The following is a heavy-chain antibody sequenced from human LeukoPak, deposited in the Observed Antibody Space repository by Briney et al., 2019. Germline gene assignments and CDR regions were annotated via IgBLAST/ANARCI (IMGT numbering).Heavy chain of an antibody. CDR1: GFTFSSYA. CDR3: AKMVLEWLLFSWFDP. D-gene: IGHD3-3*01. V-gene: IGHV3-30-3*02. Sequence: GRSLRLSCAASGFTFSSYAMHWVRQAPGKGLEWVAVISYDGSNKYYADSVKGRFTISRDNSKNTLYLQMNSLRAEDTAVYYCAKMVLEWLLFSWFDPWGQGTLVTVSS. CDR2: ISYDGSNK. J-gene: IGHJ5*02.